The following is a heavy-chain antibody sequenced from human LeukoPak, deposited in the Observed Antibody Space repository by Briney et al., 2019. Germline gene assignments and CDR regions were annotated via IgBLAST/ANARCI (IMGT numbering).Heavy chain of an antibody. V-gene: IGHV3-48*01. Sequence: GGSLRLSCAASGFTFSSYSMNWVRQAPGKGLEWVSYISSSSSTIYYADSVKGRFIISRDNAKNSLYLQMNSLRAEDTAVYYCARDGTLIEGDFDIWGQGTMVTVSS. CDR3: ARDGTLIEGDFDI. J-gene: IGHJ3*02. D-gene: IGHD2-15*01. CDR1: GFTFSSYS. CDR2: ISSSSSTI.